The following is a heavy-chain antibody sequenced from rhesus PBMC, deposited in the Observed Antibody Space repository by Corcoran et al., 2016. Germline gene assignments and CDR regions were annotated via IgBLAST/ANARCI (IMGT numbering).Heavy chain of an antibody. D-gene: IGHD5-30*01. J-gene: IGHJ4*01. V-gene: IGHV4-106*01. CDR1: GGSISDSYY. CDR2: IYGSGWRT. Sequence: QVQLQESGPGLVKPSETLSLTCTVSGGSISDSYYWSWIRQPPGEGLGWMGRIYGSGWRTNYNPSLESRVTISRDTSKNPFPLKLSSVTAADTAVYYCASGYSSVLDYWGQGVLVTVSS. CDR3: ASGYSSVLDY.